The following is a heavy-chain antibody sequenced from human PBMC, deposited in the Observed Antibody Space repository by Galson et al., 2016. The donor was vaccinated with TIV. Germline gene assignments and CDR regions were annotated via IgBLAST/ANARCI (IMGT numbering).Heavy chain of an antibody. Sequence: SLRLSCAASGFTFSDYGMNWVRQAPGKGLEWVSAITGHSTYMYYADSVKGRFTISRDNAKNSLSLQMDSLRAEDTALYYCARDPYCSTTDCFLGPHPYYYYMDVWGKGTTVTVSS. CDR1: GFTFSDYG. J-gene: IGHJ6*03. D-gene: IGHD2-2*01. CDR3: ARDPYCSTTDCFLGPHPYYYYMDV. V-gene: IGHV3-21*01. CDR2: ITGHSTYM.